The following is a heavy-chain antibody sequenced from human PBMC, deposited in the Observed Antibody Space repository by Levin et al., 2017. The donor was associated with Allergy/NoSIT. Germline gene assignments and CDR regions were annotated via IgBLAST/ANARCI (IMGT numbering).Heavy chain of an antibody. Sequence: GSLRLSCLVSGFTFSNYWMSWVRQAPGKGLEWVANINHDGSERFYVDSVKGRFTISRDNAKDSVFLEMNSLRAEDTAVYYCASHDYGDYITYNNGMDFWGQGTTV. CDR3: ASHDYGDYITYNNGMDF. CDR2: INHDGSER. D-gene: IGHD4-17*01. J-gene: IGHJ6*02. CDR1: GFTFSNYW. V-gene: IGHV3-7*01.